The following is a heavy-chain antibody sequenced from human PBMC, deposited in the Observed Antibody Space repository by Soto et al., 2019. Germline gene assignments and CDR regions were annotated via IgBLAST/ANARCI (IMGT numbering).Heavy chain of an antibody. J-gene: IGHJ5*01. CDR1: GGTFRSDS. CDR3: AREVGGDPNWFES. D-gene: IGHD4-17*01. CDR2: ITPILGSA. V-gene: IGHV1-69*11. Sequence: QVQLVQSGAEVQKPGSSVKVSCKASGGTFRSDSFSWVRQAPGQGLEWMGRITPILGSANSAQKFQGRTTITADASTNTVYMELSSLRSEDTAVFYCAREVGGDPNWFESWGQGTLVTVSS.